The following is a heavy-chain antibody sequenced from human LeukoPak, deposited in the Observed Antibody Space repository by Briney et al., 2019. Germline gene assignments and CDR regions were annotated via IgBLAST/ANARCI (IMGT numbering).Heavy chain of an antibody. D-gene: IGHD3-16*01. CDR3: AKEHVWGSYKPYYYFDY. CDR2: ISGSGGST. CDR1: GFTFSSYW. V-gene: IGHV3-23*01. J-gene: IGHJ4*02. Sequence: PGGSLRLSCAAPGFTFSSYWMSWVRQAPGKGLEWVSAISGSGGSTYYADSVKGQFTISRDNAKNTLYLQMNSLRAEDTAVYYCAKEHVWGSYKPYYYFDYWGQGTLVTVSS.